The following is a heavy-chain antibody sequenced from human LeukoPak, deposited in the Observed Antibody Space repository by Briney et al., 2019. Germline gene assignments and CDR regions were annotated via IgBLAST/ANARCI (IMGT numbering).Heavy chain of an antibody. CDR2: IIPIFGTA. J-gene: IGHJ3*02. V-gene: IGHV1-69*05. CDR1: GGTFSSYA. CDR3: ARADCGGDCNDAFDI. Sequence: ASVKVSCKASGGTFSSYAISWVRQAPGQGLEWMGGIIPIFGTATYAQKFQGRVTITTDESTSTAYMELSSLRSEDTAVYYCARADCGGDCNDAFDIWGQGTMVTVSS. D-gene: IGHD2-21*02.